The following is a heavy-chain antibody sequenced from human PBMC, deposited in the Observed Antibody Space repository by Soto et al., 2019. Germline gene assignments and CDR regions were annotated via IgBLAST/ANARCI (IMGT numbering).Heavy chain of an antibody. D-gene: IGHD3-22*01. J-gene: IGHJ5*02. V-gene: IGHV1-69*12. CDR2: IIPIFGTA. CDR3: ARGKETYYDSNGYYLRDNWFDP. Sequence: QVQLVQSGAEVKKPGSSVKVSCKASGGTFSSYAISWVRQAPGQGLEWMGGIIPIFGTANYAQKFQGRVTITADESTSTAYMELSSLRSEDTAVYYCARGKETYYDSNGYYLRDNWFDPWGQGTLVTVSS. CDR1: GGTFSSYA.